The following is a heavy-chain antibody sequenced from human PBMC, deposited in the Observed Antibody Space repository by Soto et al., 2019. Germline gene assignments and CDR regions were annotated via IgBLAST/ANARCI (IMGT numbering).Heavy chain of an antibody. CDR2: IIPIFGTA. J-gene: IGHJ4*02. V-gene: IGHV1-69*01. CDR3: ARNEVVVPAALSNVFDY. Sequence: QVQLVQSGAEVQKPGSSVKVSCKASGGTFSSYAISWVRQAPGQGLEWMGGIIPIFGTANYAQKFQGRVTITADESTSTAYMELSSLRSEDTAVYYCARNEVVVPAALSNVFDYWGQGTLVTVSS. D-gene: IGHD2-2*01. CDR1: GGTFSSYA.